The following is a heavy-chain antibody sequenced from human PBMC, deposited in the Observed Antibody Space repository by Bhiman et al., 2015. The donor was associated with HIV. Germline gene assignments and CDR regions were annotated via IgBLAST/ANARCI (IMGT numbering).Heavy chain of an antibody. CDR3: AREFTGYSSGNFDY. J-gene: IGHJ4*02. CDR1: GFTFSSFE. Sequence: EVQLVESGGDLVQPGGSLRLSCAASGFTFSSFEMNWVRQAPGKGLEWVSYISGSGNTIYYADSVKGRFTLSRDNAKNSLYLQMNSLGAEDTAVYYCAREFTGYSSGNFDYWGQGTLVTVSS. CDR2: ISGSGNTI. D-gene: IGHD6-25*01. V-gene: IGHV3-48*03.